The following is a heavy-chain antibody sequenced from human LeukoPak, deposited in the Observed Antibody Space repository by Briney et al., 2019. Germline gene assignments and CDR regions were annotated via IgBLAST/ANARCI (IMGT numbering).Heavy chain of an antibody. D-gene: IGHD2-15*01. CDR2: TYHRSKWSN. V-gene: IGHV6-1*01. Sequence: SQTLSLTCAISGDSVSTNSVAWNWIRQSPSRGLEWLGRTYHRSKWSNDYAVSVKSRITINPDTSKNQFSLQLNSVTPDDTALCYCARGKYSGFDLWGQGTMVTVSS. CDR1: GDSVSTNSVA. J-gene: IGHJ3*01. CDR3: ARGKYSGFDL.